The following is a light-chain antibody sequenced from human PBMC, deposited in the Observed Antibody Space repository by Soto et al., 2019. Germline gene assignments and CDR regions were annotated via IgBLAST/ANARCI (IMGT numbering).Light chain of an antibody. CDR3: QQRSNWPPLT. CDR1: QSVSSY. J-gene: IGKJ4*01. Sequence: EIVLTQSPATLSLSPGERAILSCRASQSVSSYLAWYQQKPGQAPRLLIYDASNRATGIPARFSGSGSGTDFTLTISSLEPEDFAVYYCQQRSNWPPLTFGGGTKGDIK. V-gene: IGKV3-11*01. CDR2: DAS.